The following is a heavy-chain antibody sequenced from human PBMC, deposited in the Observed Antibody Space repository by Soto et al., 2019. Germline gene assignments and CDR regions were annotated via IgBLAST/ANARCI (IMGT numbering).Heavy chain of an antibody. CDR2: INHSGST. CDR1: GGSFSGYY. V-gene: IGHV4-34*01. J-gene: IGHJ6*02. Sequence: LSLTCAVYGGSFSGYYWSWIRQPPGKGLEWIGEINHSGSTNCNPSLKSRVTISVDTSKNQFSLKLSSVTAADTAVYYCAVPGIAAAGSYYGMDVWGQGTTVTVSS. D-gene: IGHD6-13*01. CDR3: AVPGIAAAGSYYGMDV.